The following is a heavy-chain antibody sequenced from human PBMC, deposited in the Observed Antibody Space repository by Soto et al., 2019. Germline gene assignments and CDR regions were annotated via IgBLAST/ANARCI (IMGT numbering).Heavy chain of an antibody. D-gene: IGHD6-19*01. CDR3: ATDLYSSGCFDY. Sequence: ASVKVSCKVSGYTLTELSMHWVRQAPGKGLEWMGGFDPEDGETIYAQKFQGRVTMTEDTSTDTAYMELSSLRSEDTAVYYCATDLYSSGCFDYWGQGALVTVSS. V-gene: IGHV1-24*01. J-gene: IGHJ4*02. CDR1: GYTLTELS. CDR2: FDPEDGET.